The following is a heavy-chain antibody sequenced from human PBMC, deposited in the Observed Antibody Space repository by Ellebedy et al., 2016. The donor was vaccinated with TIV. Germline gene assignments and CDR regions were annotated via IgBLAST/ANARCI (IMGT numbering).Heavy chain of an antibody. CDR1: GFTFGGYG. CDR2: SWYDETNK. Sequence: PGGSLRLSCATSGFTFGGYGIHWVRQAPGKGLEWVAVSWYDETNKFYADSVKGRFTISRDTSKNTVYLEMNSLRAEDTAVYYCARGGRDQWLSDYWGQGTLVTVSS. CDR3: ARGGRDQWLSDY. D-gene: IGHD6-19*01. V-gene: IGHV3-33*01. J-gene: IGHJ4*02.